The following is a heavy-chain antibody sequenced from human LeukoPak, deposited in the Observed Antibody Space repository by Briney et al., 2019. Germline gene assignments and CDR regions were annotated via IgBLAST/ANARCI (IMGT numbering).Heavy chain of an antibody. CDR2: ISNTGSYT. CDR3: ARHGYDGFDM. J-gene: IGHJ3*02. V-gene: IGHV3-21*01. Sequence: GGSLRLSCAASGFTFSSYNMNRVRQAPGKGLEWVSFISNTGSYTYYTDSLKGRFTISRDNAKNSMYLQMNSLRAEDTAVYYCARHGYDGFDMWGQGTMVTVSS. CDR1: GFTFSSYN. D-gene: IGHD6-13*01.